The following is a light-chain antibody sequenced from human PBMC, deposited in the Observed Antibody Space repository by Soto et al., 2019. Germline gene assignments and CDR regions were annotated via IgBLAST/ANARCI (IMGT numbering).Light chain of an antibody. V-gene: IGKV1-39*01. CDR3: QQSYSTLYT. CDR1: QSISSY. Sequence: DIQMTQSPSSLSASVGDRVTITCRASQSISSYLNWYQQKPGKAPKLLIYAASSLQSGVPSRFSGSGSGTDFTLTSSSLQPEDFATYYCQQSYSTLYTFGQGTKLEIK. J-gene: IGKJ2*01. CDR2: AAS.